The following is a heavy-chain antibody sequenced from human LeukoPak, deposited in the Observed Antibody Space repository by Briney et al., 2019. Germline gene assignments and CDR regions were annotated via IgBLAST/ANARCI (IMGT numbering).Heavy chain of an antibody. J-gene: IGHJ4*02. CDR3: ARVSITGKVDY. CDR2: IYYSGST. V-gene: IGHV4-59*01. Sequence: SETLSLTCTVSGGSISSYYWSWIRQPPGKGLEWIGYIYYSGSTNYNPSLKSRVTISVDTSKNQFSLKLSSVTAADTAVYYCARVSITGKVDYWGQGTLVTVSS. D-gene: IGHD1-14*01. CDR1: GGSISSYY.